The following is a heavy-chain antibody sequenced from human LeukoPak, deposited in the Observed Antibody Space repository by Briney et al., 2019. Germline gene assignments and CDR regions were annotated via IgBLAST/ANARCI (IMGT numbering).Heavy chain of an antibody. CDR3: ARDGAYSGTYAMN. V-gene: IGHV3-48*01. J-gene: IGHJ4*02. CDR1: GFTFSTYW. CDR2: ISSSSGTI. D-gene: IGHD1-26*01. Sequence: GGSLRLSCAASGFTFSTYWMTWVRQAPGKGLEWVSYISSSSGTINYADSVKGRFTISRDNAKNSLYLQMDSLRAEDTAVYYCARDGAYSGTYAMNWGQGTLVTVSS.